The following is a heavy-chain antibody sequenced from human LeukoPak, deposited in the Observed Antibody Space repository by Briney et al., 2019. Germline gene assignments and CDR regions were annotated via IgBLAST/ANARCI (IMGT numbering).Heavy chain of an antibody. Sequence: GSLRLSCAASGFTFSSYWMSWVRQPPGKGLEWIGEIYHNGSTNYNPSLKSRVTISVDKSKNQFSLKLSSVTAADTAVYYCGLYYDSSGYFGYWGQGTLVTVSS. CDR2: IYHNGST. J-gene: IGHJ4*02. CDR1: GFTFSSYW. CDR3: GLYYDSSGYFGY. D-gene: IGHD3-22*01. V-gene: IGHV4-4*02.